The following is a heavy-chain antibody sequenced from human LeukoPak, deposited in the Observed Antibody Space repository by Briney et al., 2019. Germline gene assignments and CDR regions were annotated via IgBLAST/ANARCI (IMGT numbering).Heavy chain of an antibody. V-gene: IGHV3-21*01. CDR3: ARRTAAGPFDY. CDR1: GFAFRSYV. Sequence: PGGSLRLSCAASGFAFRSYVVNWVRQAPGKELEWVSSISASGSDVNYADSVTGRFTVSRDNAKSSLYLEMNSLRAEDTAVYYCARRTAAGPFDYWGQGTLVTVSS. J-gene: IGHJ4*02. D-gene: IGHD6-13*01. CDR2: ISASGSDV.